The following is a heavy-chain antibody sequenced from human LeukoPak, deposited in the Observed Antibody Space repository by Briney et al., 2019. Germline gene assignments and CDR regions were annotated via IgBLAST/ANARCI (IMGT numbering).Heavy chain of an antibody. J-gene: IGHJ4*02. V-gene: IGHV4-59*12. D-gene: IGHD3-22*01. Sequence: PSETLSLTCTVSGDSISTYYWSWIRQPPGKGLEWIGYIYYSGSTNYNPSLKSRVTISVDKSKNQFSLRLSSVTAADTAVYYCASAGHDGIGYKVCWGQGTLVTVSS. CDR1: GDSISTYY. CDR2: IYYSGST. CDR3: ASAGHDGIGYKVC.